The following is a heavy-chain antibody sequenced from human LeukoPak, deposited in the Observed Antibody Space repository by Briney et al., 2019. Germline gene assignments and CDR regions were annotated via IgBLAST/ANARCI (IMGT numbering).Heavy chain of an antibody. CDR2: ISGSGGST. V-gene: IGHV3-23*01. CDR1: GFTFSSYA. D-gene: IGHD6-19*01. CDR3: ARVSIGWYHFDY. J-gene: IGHJ4*02. Sequence: HPGGSLRLSCAASGFTFSSYAMSWVRQAPGKGLEWVSAISGSGGSTYYADSVKGRFTVSRDNAKNTLYLQMNSLRAEDTAVYYCARVSIGWYHFDYWGQGTLVTVSS.